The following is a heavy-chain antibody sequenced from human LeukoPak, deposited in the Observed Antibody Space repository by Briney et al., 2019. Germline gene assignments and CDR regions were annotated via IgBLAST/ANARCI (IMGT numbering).Heavy chain of an antibody. V-gene: IGHV6-1*01. D-gene: IGHD6-13*01. CDR3: AREYSSSWYSLSYFDY. J-gene: IGHJ4*02. CDR1: GDSVSSNSAA. CDR2: TYYRSKWYN. Sequence: SQTLSLTCAISGDSVSSNSAAWNWIRQSPSRGLEWLGRTYYRSKWYNDYAVSVKSRITINPDTSKNQFSLQLNSVTPEDTAVYYCAREYSSSWYSLSYFDYWGQGTLVTVSS.